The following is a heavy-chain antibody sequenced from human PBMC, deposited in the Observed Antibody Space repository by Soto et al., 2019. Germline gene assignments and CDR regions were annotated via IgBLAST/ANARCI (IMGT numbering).Heavy chain of an antibody. J-gene: IGHJ5*02. CDR1: GYTFTGYY. D-gene: IGHD2-2*01. CDR2: INPNSGGT. V-gene: IGHV1-2*04. Sequence: ASVKVSCKASGYTFTGYYMHWVRQAPGQGLEWMGWINPNSGGTNYAQKFQGWVTMTRDMSISTAYMELSRLRSDDTAVYYCARGRDCSSTSCQTGGLDWFDPWGQGTLVTVSS. CDR3: ARGRDCSSTSCQTGGLDWFDP.